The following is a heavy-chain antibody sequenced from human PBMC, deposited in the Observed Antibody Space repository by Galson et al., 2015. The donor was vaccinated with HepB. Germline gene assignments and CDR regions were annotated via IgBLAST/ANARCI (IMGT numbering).Heavy chain of an antibody. Sequence: SVKVSCKASGGTFSNYSLSWVRQAPGQGLEWMGGIIPVFGTTYYAQKFQGRVTVTADESTSTAYRELGSLSYEDTAIYYCERDRHFCASGGNYPDAFDIWVQGTLVTVSS. CDR2: IIPVFGTT. CDR3: ERDRHFCASGGNYPDAFDI. J-gene: IGHJ3*02. D-gene: IGHD2-15*01. CDR1: GGTFSNYS. V-gene: IGHV1-69*13.